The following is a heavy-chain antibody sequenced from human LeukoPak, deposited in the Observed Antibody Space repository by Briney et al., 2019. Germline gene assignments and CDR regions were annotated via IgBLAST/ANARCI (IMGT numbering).Heavy chain of an antibody. D-gene: IGHD6-19*01. V-gene: IGHV3-7*01. J-gene: IGHJ4*02. CDR1: GFTFSSYW. CDR2: IKQDGSEK. Sequence: GGSLRLSCAASGFTFSSYWMSWVRQAPGKGLVWVANIKQDGSEKYYVDSVKGRFTISRDNAKHSLYLQMNSLGAEDTAVYYCARGGSGWYSSDYWGQGTLVTVSS. CDR3: ARGGSGWYSSDY.